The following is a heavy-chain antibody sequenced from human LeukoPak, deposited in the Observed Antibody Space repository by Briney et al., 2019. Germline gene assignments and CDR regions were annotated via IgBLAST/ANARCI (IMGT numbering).Heavy chain of an antibody. V-gene: IGHV3-7*01. CDR3: ARSLWPEDY. Sequence: HPGGSLTLSCAASGFAFSSLWASCVRPAPGGGREWGANIYQEGTSHNHMNSGRGRLTISTDTATNSVYLQMNSLRAEETAVYYCARSLWPEDYWGPGILVTVSS. D-gene: IGHD3-10*01. J-gene: IGHJ4*02. CDR1: GFAFSSLW. CDR2: IYQEGTSH.